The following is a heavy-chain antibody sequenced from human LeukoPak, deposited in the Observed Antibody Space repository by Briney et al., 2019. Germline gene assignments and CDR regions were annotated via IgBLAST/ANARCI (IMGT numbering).Heavy chain of an antibody. CDR1: GYTLTELS. CDR2: FDPEDGET. Sequence: ASVKVSCKVSGYTLTELSMHWVRQAPGKGLEWMGGFDPEDGETIYAQKFQGRVTMTRDTSISTAYMELSRLRSDDTAVYYCARDRVYCSAGSCYPSYSFDSWGQGTLVTVSS. V-gene: IGHV1-24*01. CDR3: ARDRVYCSAGSCYPSYSFDS. J-gene: IGHJ4*02. D-gene: IGHD2-15*01.